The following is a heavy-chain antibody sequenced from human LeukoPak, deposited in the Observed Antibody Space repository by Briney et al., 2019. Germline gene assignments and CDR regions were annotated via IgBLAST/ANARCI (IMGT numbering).Heavy chain of an antibody. CDR1: GGSITTSAW. V-gene: IGHV4-4*02. CDR3: AKDGLPSYYYDSSGPPQGYYFDY. D-gene: IGHD3-22*01. Sequence: SGTLSLTCAVSGGSITTSAWWSRVRQPPGKGLEWIGEIYHSGTTNYNPSLKSRVTISVDTSKNQFSLKLSSVTAADTAVYYCAKDGLPSYYYDSSGPPQGYYFDYWGQGTLVTVSS. CDR2: IYHSGTT. J-gene: IGHJ4*02.